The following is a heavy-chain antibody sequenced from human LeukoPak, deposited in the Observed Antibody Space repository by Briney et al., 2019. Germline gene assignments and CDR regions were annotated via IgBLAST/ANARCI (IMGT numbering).Heavy chain of an antibody. D-gene: IGHD6-6*01. CDR2: IDPTDSYT. CDR3: ARRGRSSSNFDF. Sequence: GESLRISCKGSGYIFTSYWITWVRQMPGKGLEWMGMIDPTDSYTNYSPSFQGHVTISTDKSISTAYLQWSSLKASDTAIYYCARRGRSSSNFDFWGQRTLVTVSS. J-gene: IGHJ4*02. V-gene: IGHV5-10-1*01. CDR1: GYIFTSYW.